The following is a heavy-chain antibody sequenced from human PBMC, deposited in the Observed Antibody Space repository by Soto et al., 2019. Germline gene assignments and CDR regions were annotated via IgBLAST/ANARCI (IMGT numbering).Heavy chain of an antibody. D-gene: IGHD3-10*01. CDR1: GFTFTSSA. V-gene: IGHV1-58*02. Sequence: SVKISCKASGFTFTSSAMQWVRQARGQRLEWIGWIVVGSGNTNYAQKFQERVTITRDMSTSTAYMELSSLRSEDTAVYYCAAERLVRGVIEDYYYYMDVWGKGTTVTV. CDR2: IVVGSGNT. CDR3: AAERLVRGVIEDYYYYMDV. J-gene: IGHJ6*03.